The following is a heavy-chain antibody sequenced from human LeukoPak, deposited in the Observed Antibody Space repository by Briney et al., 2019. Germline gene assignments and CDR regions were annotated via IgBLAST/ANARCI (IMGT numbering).Heavy chain of an antibody. CDR3: ARDQGGYSGYDNWFDP. CDR1: GYTFTGYC. V-gene: IGHV1-2*02. Sequence: GASVKVSCKASGYTFTGYCMHWVRQAPGQGLEWMGWINPNSGGTNYAQKFQGRVTMTRDTSISTAYMELSRLRSDDTAVYYCARDQGGYSGYDNWFDPWGQGTLVTVSS. CDR2: INPNSGGT. D-gene: IGHD5-12*01. J-gene: IGHJ5*02.